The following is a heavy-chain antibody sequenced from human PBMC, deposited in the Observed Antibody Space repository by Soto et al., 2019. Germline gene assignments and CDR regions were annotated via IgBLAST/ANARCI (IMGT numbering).Heavy chain of an antibody. Sequence: ASVKVSCKASGYTFTSYGISWVRQAPGQGLEWMGWISAYSGNTNYAQKLQGRVTMTTDTSTSTAYMELRSLRSDDTAVYYCARVDYYGSWSYYSPRSYNWLDPWGQGTLVTVSS. CDR3: ARVDYYGSWSYYSPRSYNWLDP. CDR2: ISAYSGNT. D-gene: IGHD3-10*01. V-gene: IGHV1-18*01. CDR1: GYTFTSYG. J-gene: IGHJ5*02.